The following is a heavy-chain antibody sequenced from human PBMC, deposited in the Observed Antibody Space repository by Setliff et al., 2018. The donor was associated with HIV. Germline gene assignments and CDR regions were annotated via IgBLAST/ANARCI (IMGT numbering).Heavy chain of an antibody. D-gene: IGHD3-22*01. CDR3: ARDPIVARPDYFNY. Sequence: GGSLRLSCAASGFTFSSYEMNWVRQAPGKGLEWVAVTSFDAGISFYADSVKGRFTISRDNSKNTLYLQMNSLRPEDMAVYYCARDPIVARPDYFNYWGQGTLVTVSS. CDR2: TSFDAGIS. CDR1: GFTFSSYE. V-gene: IGHV3-30*04. J-gene: IGHJ4*02.